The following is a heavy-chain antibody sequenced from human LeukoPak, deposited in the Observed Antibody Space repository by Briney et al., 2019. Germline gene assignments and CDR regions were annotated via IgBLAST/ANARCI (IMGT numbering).Heavy chain of an antibody. Sequence: PSETLSLTCTVSGGSISSYYWSWIRQPPGKGLEWIGYIYYSGSTNYNPSLKSRVTISVDTSKNQFSLKLSSVTAADTAVYYCARGEEIRYYYDSSDRPHAFDIWGQGTMVTVSS. D-gene: IGHD3-22*01. V-gene: IGHV4-59*01. CDR1: GGSISSYY. J-gene: IGHJ3*02. CDR3: ARGEEIRYYYDSSDRPHAFDI. CDR2: IYYSGST.